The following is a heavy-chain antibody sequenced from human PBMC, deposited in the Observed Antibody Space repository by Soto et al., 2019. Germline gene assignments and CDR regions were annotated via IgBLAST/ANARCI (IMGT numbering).Heavy chain of an antibody. J-gene: IGHJ6*02. CDR1: GCTFSSYA. CDR2: IIPIFGTA. D-gene: IGHD1-7*01. Sequence: SVKVSCKASGCTFSSYAISWVRQAPGQGLEWMGGIIPIFGTANYAQRFQGRVTITADESTSTAYMELSSLRSEDTAVYYCASPQKAYNWNYPRPYYYYGMDVWGQGTTVTVSS. CDR3: ASPQKAYNWNYPRPYYYYGMDV. V-gene: IGHV1-69*13.